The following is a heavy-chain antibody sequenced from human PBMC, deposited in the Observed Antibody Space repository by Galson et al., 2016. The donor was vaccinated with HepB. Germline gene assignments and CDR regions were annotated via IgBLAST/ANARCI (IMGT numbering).Heavy chain of an antibody. J-gene: IGHJ4*02. Sequence: SVKVSCKASGGTFRSYAISWVRLAPGQGLEWMGGIIPEFNRPNYAQKFQGRVTITADQATSTVYMELSSLRSEDTAIYYCARDYRAYCGDDCFSMYFKYWGQGTLVIVSS. CDR3: ARDYRAYCGDDCFSMYFKY. CDR1: GGTFRSYA. CDR2: IIPEFNRP. V-gene: IGHV1-69*13. D-gene: IGHD2-21*02.